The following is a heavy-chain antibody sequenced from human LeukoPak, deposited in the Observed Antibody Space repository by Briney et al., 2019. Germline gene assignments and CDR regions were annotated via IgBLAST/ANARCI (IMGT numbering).Heavy chain of an antibody. CDR2: ISYDGSNK. CDR3: AREFRIALDY. D-gene: IGHD6-13*01. J-gene: IGHJ4*02. Sequence: GGSLRLSCAASGFTFSSYAMHWVRQAPGKGLEWVAVISYDGSNKYYADSVKGRFTISRDNSKNTLYLQVNSLRAEDTAVYYCAREFRIALDYWGQGTLVTVSS. V-gene: IGHV3-30-3*01. CDR1: GFTFSSYA.